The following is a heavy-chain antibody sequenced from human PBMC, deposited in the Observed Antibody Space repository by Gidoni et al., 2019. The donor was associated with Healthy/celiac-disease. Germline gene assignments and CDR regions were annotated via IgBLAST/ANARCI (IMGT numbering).Heavy chain of an antibody. CDR3: ARAVPMVRGLGAFDI. CDR2: INHSGST. D-gene: IGHD3-10*01. Sequence: QVQLQQWGAGLLKPSETLSLTCAVYGGSFSGYYWSWIRQPPGKGLEWIGEINHSGSTNYNPSLKSRVTISVDTSKNQFSLKLSSVTAADTAVYYCARAVPMVRGLGAFDIWGQGTMVTVSS. J-gene: IGHJ3*02. V-gene: IGHV4-34*01. CDR1: GGSFSGYY.